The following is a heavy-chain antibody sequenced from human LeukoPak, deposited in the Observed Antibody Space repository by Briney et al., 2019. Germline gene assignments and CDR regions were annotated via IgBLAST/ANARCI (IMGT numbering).Heavy chain of an antibody. CDR3: ARGYCSSTSCYPPAY. Sequence: SETLSLTCAVSGGSISSGGYSWSWIRQPPGKGLEWIGYIYHSGSTYYNPSLKSRVTISVDRSKNQFSLKLSSVTAADTAVYYCARGYCSSTSCYPPAYWGQGTLVTVPS. J-gene: IGHJ4*02. CDR1: GGSISSGGYS. CDR2: IYHSGST. V-gene: IGHV4-30-2*01. D-gene: IGHD2-2*01.